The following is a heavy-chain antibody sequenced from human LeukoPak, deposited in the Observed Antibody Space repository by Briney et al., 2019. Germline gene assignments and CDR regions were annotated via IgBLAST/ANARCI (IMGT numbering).Heavy chain of an antibody. V-gene: IGHV1-69*05. CDR2: IIPIFGTA. CDR1: GGTFNSYA. J-gene: IGHJ4*02. CDR3: ARASVGATGSDY. Sequence: SVKVSCKASGGTFNSYAISWVRQAPGQGLEGMGVIIPIFGTANYAQKFQGRVTITTDESTSTAYMELSSLRSEDTAVYYCARASVGATGSDYWGQGTLVTVSS. D-gene: IGHD1-26*01.